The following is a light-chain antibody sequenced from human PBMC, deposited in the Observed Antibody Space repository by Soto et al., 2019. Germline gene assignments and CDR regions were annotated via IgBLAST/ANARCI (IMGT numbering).Light chain of an antibody. CDR2: AAF. CDR1: QGISSY. V-gene: IGKV1-9*01. CDR3: QQLHS. Sequence: DIQLTQSPSFLSASVGDRVTITSRASQGISSYLAWYQQKPGKAPKLLIYAAFTLQSGVPSRFSGSGSGTEFTLTISSLQPEDFATYYCQQLHSFGGRTKVEIK. J-gene: IGKJ4*01.